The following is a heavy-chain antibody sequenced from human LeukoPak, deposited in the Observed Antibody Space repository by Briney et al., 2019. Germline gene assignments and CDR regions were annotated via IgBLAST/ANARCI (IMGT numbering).Heavy chain of an antibody. D-gene: IGHD4-17*01. V-gene: IGHV3-21*01. CDR1: GFTFSSYS. Sequence: PGGSPRLSCAASGFTFSSYSVNWVRQAPGKGLEWVSSISSSNSYIYYADSVKGRFTISRDNAENSLYLQMNSLRAEDTAVYYCARALGHDYGDYVEAFDIWGQGTMVTVSS. J-gene: IGHJ3*02. CDR2: ISSSNSYI. CDR3: ARALGHDYGDYVEAFDI.